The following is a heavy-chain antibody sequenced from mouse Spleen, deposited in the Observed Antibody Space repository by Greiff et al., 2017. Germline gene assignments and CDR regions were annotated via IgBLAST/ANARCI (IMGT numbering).Heavy chain of an antibody. D-gene: IGHD1-1*01. V-gene: IGHV1-55*01. CDR1: GYTFTSYW. Sequence: VQLQQPGAELVKPGASVKMSCKASGYTFTSYWITWVKQRPGQGLEWIGDIYPGSGSTNYNEKFKGKATFTADTSSNTAYMQLSSLTTEDSAIYYCARDYYGSSYAMDYWGQGTSVTVSS. CDR2: IYPGSGST. J-gene: IGHJ4*01. CDR3: ARDYYGSSYAMDY.